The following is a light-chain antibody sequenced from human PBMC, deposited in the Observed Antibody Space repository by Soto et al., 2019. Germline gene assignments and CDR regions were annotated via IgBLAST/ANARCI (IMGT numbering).Light chain of an antibody. Sequence: DIQMTQSPSTLCGSVGDRVTITCRASQTISSWLAWYQQKPGKAPKLLIYDASSLESGVPSRFSGSGSGTEFTLTTSSLQPDDFATYYCQQYNSYSPWTFGQGTKVDIK. CDR1: QTISSW. CDR2: DAS. V-gene: IGKV1-5*01. J-gene: IGKJ1*01. CDR3: QQYNSYSPWT.